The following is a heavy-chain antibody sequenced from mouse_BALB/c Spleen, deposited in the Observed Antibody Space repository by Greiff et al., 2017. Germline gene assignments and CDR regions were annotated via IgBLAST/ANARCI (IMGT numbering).Heavy chain of an antibody. J-gene: IGHJ3*01. CDR2: ISSGGSYT. Sequence: DVKLVESGGGLVKPGGSMKLSCAASGFTFSSYAMSWVRQSPEKRLEWVAEISSGGSYTYYPDTVTGRFTISRDNAKNTLYLEMSSLRSEDTAMYYCARAGFAYWGQGTLVTVSA. V-gene: IGHV5-9-4*01. CDR3: ARAGFAY. CDR1: GFTFSSYA.